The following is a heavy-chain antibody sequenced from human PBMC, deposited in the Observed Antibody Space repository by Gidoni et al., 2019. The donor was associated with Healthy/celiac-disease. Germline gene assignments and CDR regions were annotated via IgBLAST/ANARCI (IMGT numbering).Heavy chain of an antibody. CDR3: ARGAADFWSGQIDY. D-gene: IGHD3-3*01. V-gene: IGHV4-34*01. CDR2: INHSGST. Sequence: QMQLQQWGAGLFQPSQTLSLTCAVYGGSSSGYNWSWIRQPPGNGLVCIGEINHSGSTNDNPSLKSGVTISVDTSMKHCFLTLSSVTAADSAVYYCARGAADFWSGQIDYWGQGTLVTVSS. CDR1: GGSSSGYN. J-gene: IGHJ4*02.